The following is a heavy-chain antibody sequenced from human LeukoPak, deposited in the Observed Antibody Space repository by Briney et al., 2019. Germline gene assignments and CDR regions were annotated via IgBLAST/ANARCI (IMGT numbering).Heavy chain of an antibody. CDR2: IYAGDSDT. Sequence: GESLKISFKAFGYFFSNYWIGWVRQMPGKGLEWMGIIYAGDSDTRYSPSFQGQVTISVDKSITTAYLQWNSLKASDSAIYYCARHSTSHSSDAFDIWGQGTLVIVSS. D-gene: IGHD6-6*01. CDR3: ARHSTSHSSDAFDI. V-gene: IGHV5-51*01. CDR1: GYFFSNYW. J-gene: IGHJ3*02.